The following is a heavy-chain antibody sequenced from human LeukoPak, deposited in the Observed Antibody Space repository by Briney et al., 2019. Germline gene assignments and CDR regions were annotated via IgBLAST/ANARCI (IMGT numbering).Heavy chain of an antibody. D-gene: IGHD6-19*01. Sequence: ASAVTVSFKACGYTFTFYYMHWVRQAPGQGLEGMGWINPNSGGTNYAQKFHGRVTMTRDTSISTAYMALRSVRSDDTAVYYCARDRGSGWQRGAFDIWGQGTMVTVSS. J-gene: IGHJ3*02. CDR2: INPNSGGT. V-gene: IGHV1-2*02. CDR3: ARDRGSGWQRGAFDI. CDR1: GYTFTFYY.